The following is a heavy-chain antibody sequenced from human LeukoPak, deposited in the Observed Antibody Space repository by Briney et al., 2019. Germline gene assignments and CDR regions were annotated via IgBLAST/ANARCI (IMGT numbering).Heavy chain of an antibody. CDR3: ERESTVTLGDYYFDY. CDR1: GFTFSNYT. D-gene: IGHD4-17*01. V-gene: IGHV3-30*04. J-gene: IGHJ4*02. Sequence: GGSLRLSCAASGFTFSNYTMHWVRQAPGKGLEWVAVISYDGSDRYYADSVKGRLTISRDNSKNTVYLQMNSLRAEDTAVYYCERESTVTLGDYYFDYWGQGTPVTVSS. CDR2: ISYDGSDR.